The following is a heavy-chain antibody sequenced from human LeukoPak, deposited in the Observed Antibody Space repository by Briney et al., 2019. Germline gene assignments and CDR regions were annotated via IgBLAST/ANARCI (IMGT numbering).Heavy chain of an antibody. CDR2: ISGSGGST. V-gene: IGHV3-23*01. D-gene: IGHD6-6*01. J-gene: IGHJ6*03. CDR1: GFTFSSYA. CDR3: TSGSSRGIYYYYYYMDV. Sequence: PGGSLRLSCAASGFTFSSYAMSWVRQAPGKGLEWVSAISGSGGSTYYADSVKGRFTISRDSSKNTLYLQMNSLRAEDTAVYYCTSGSSRGIYYYYYYMDVWGKGTTVTVSS.